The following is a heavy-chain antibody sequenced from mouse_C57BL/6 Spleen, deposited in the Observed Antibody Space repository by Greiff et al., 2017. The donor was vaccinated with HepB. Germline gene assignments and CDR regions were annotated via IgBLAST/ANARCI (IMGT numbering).Heavy chain of an antibody. CDR3: TGGYYGSSYGFAY. Sequence: EVKVEESGGGLVQPGGSMKLSCVASGFTFSNYWMNWVRQSPEKGLEWVAQIRFKSDNYATHYAESVKGRFTISRDDSKSSVYLQMNNLRAEDTGIYYCTGGYYGSSYGFAYWGQGTLVTVSA. CDR2: IRFKSDNYAT. D-gene: IGHD1-1*01. CDR1: GFTFSNYW. V-gene: IGHV6-3*01. J-gene: IGHJ3*01.